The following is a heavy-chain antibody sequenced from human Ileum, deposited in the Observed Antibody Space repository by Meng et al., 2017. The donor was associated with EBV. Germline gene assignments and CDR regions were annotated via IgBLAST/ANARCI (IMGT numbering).Heavy chain of an antibody. Sequence: QLRGSAPGMGTPSGPLALTCSVSNGSVSSYGYYWTWIRQPPGKGLEWIGYMSYTGSTNYKSTLKSRVTISVDKSKNQFSLKLSSVTAADTAVYYCARERGGGDRGIQWGQGTLVTVSS. CDR2: MSYTGST. CDR1: NGSVSSYGYY. CDR3: ARERGGGDRGIQ. J-gene: IGHJ4*02. D-gene: IGHD2-21*02. V-gene: IGHV4-61*08.